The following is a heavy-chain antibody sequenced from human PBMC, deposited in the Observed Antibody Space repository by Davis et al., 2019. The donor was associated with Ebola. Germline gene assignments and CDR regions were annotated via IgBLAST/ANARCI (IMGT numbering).Heavy chain of an antibody. V-gene: IGHV3-9*01. D-gene: IGHD4-17*01. J-gene: IGHJ4*02. CDR2: ISWNSGSI. Sequence: GGSLRLSCAASGFTFDDYAMHWVRQAPGKGLEWVSGISWNSGSIGYADSVKGRFTISRDNAKNSLYLQMNSLRAEDTAVFYCARVDENGDTNYWGQGTLVTVSS. CDR3: ARVDENGDTNY. CDR1: GFTFDDYA.